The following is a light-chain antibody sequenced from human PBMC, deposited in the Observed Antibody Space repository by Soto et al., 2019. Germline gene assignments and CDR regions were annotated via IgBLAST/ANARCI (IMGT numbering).Light chain of an antibody. V-gene: IGKV3D-7*01. J-gene: IGKJ1*01. Sequence: EIFLRQSPATLSLSPGERATLAGTASQSVSSNYLAWYQQKPGQAPRLLIYGASSRATGIPDRFSGSGSGTDFTLTISSLQSEDLAVYYCQQYNNWPWTFGQGTKVDIK. CDR2: GAS. CDR1: QSVSSNY. CDR3: QQYNNWPWT.